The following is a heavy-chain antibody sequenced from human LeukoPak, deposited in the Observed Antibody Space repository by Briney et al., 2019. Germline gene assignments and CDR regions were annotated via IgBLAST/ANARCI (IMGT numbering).Heavy chain of an antibody. CDR2: IKEDGSEK. CDR1: GFTFSYFW. Sequence: PGGSLRLSCAASGFTFSYFWMSWVRQAPGKGLEWVANIKEDGSEKYYVDSVKGRFTISRDNAKNSLYLQMNSLRAEDTAMYYCAREYYYDSSGYGSFGYWGQGTLVTVSS. V-gene: IGHV3-7*01. CDR3: AREYYYDSSGYGSFGY. D-gene: IGHD3-22*01. J-gene: IGHJ4*02.